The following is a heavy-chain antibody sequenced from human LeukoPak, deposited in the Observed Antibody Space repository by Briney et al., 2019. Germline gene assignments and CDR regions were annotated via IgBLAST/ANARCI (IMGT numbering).Heavy chain of an antibody. V-gene: IGHV3-30*04. CDR3: ARGPGWWELHTVGAFDI. CDR1: GFTFSSYA. D-gene: IGHD1-26*01. Sequence: PGGSLRLSCAASGFTFSSYAMHWVRQAPGKGLEWVAVISYDGSNKYYADSVKGRFTISRDNSKSTLYLQMNSLRAEDTAVYYCARGPGWWELHTVGAFDIWGQGTMVTVSS. J-gene: IGHJ3*02. CDR2: ISYDGSNK.